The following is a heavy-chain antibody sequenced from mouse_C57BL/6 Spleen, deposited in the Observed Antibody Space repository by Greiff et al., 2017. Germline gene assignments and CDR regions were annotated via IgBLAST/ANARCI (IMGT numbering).Heavy chain of an antibody. CDR3: ARLNWEYYFDY. CDR1: GFTFSSYG. D-gene: IGHD4-1*01. CDR2: ISSGGSYT. Sequence: EVNLVESGGDLVKPGGSLKLSCAASGFTFSSYGMSWVRQTPDKRLEWVATISSGGSYTYYPDSVKGRFTISRDNAKNTLYLQMSSLKSEDTAMYYCARLNWEYYFDYWGQGTTLTVSS. J-gene: IGHJ2*01. V-gene: IGHV5-6*01.